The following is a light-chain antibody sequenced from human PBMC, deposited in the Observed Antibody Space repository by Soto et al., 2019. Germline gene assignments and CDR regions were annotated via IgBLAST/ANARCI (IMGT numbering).Light chain of an antibody. Sequence: DIQMTQSPSSLSASVEDRVIITCQASQSISNHLNWYQQKPGKAPKLLIFAASSLQSGVPSRFSGSRSGPDFTLTISSLQPEDFATYYCQQSYSSPPTFGQGTK. J-gene: IGKJ1*01. CDR3: QQSYSSPPT. V-gene: IGKV1-39*01. CDR2: AAS. CDR1: QSISNH.